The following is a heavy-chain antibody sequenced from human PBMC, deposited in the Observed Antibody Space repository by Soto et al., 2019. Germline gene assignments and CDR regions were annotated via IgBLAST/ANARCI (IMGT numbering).Heavy chain of an antibody. CDR2: INACNGNT. V-gene: IGHV1-3*01. CDR1: GYTFTSCG. CDR3: ARDPSYYGMDV. Sequence: GASVKVSCKASGYTFTSCGISWVRQAPGQRLEWMGWINACNGNTKYSQKFQGRVTITRDTSASTAYMELSSLRSEDTAVYYCARDPSYYGMDVWGQGTTVTSP. J-gene: IGHJ6*02.